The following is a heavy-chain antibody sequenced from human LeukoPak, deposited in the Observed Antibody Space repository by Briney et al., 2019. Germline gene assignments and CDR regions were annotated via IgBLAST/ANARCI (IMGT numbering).Heavy chain of an antibody. Sequence: GGSLRLSCAVSGFTFSSYWMDWVRQVPGKGLVWVSRISRDGSKTAYADSVKGRFTISRDNAKNTMYLQMSSLRVEDTAVYYCAKRGDGGAWYDYWGQGILVIVSS. CDR2: ISRDGSKT. D-gene: IGHD6-19*01. J-gene: IGHJ4*02. V-gene: IGHV3-74*01. CDR3: AKRGDGGAWYDY. CDR1: GFTFSSYW.